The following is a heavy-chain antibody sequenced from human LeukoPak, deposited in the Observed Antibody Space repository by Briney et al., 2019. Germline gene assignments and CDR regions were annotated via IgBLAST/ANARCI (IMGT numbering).Heavy chain of an antibody. Sequence: KPSETLSLTCTVSGYSISSGYYWGWIRQPPGKGLEWIGSIYHSGSTYYNPSLNIRVTISVDTSKNQFSLNLRSVTAADTAVYYCAREILYDSTGYYLWGQGTLVTVSS. J-gene: IGHJ4*02. CDR2: IYHSGST. D-gene: IGHD3-22*01. CDR1: GYSISSGYY. CDR3: AREILYDSTGYYL. V-gene: IGHV4-38-2*02.